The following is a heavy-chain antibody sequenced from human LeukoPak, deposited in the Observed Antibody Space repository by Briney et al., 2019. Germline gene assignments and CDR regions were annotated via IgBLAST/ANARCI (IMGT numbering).Heavy chain of an antibody. CDR2: ISSDGSSK. D-gene: IGHD3-22*01. CDR3: ARGINMMIVAPGY. J-gene: IGHJ4*02. Sequence: GRSLRLSCAASRFTFGNNAMHWVRQTPGKGLEWVSVISSDGSSKFYADSVKGRFTISRDSSKNTLYLQMNSLRAEDTAVYYCARGINMMIVAPGYWGQGTLVTVSS. CDR1: RFTFGNNA. V-gene: IGHV3-30*14.